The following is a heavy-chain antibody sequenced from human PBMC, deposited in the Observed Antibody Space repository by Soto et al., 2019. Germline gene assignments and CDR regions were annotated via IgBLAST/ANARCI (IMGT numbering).Heavy chain of an antibody. CDR2: ISSSSIYI. D-gene: IGHD2-2*01. CDR3: ARHQVCSSTSCPGGMDV. V-gene: IGHV3-21*01. Sequence: PEGSLRLSCAASGFTFSSYSINWVRQATGKGLEWVSSISSSSIYIYYADSVKGRFTISRDNAKNSLYLQMNSLRAEDTAVYYCARHQVCSSTSCPGGMDVWGEAT. CDR1: GFTFSSYS. J-gene: IGHJ6*02.